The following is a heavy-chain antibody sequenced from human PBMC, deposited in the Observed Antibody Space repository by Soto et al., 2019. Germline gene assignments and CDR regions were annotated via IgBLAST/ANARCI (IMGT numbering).Heavy chain of an antibody. CDR2: ISAYNGNT. Sequence: GASVKVSCKASGYTFTSYGISWVRQAPGQGLEWMGWISAYNGNTNYAQKLQGRVTMTTGTSTSTAYMELRSLRSDDTAVYYCASSLYYGSGSNNYYYYGMDVWGQGTTVTVSS. V-gene: IGHV1-18*01. D-gene: IGHD3-10*01. CDR1: GYTFTSYG. J-gene: IGHJ6*02. CDR3: ASSLYYGSGSNNYYYYGMDV.